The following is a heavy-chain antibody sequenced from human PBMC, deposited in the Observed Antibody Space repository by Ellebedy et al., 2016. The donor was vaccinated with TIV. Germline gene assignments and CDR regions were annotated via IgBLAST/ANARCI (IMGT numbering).Heavy chain of an antibody. V-gene: IGHV3-7*01. D-gene: IGHD1-7*01. CDR1: GFSFNSFW. Sequence: PGGSLRLSCAASGFSFNSFWMDWVRQAPGKGLEWVATIRKDGSERYYVDSVKGRFTISRDNAQKSLYLQMNSLRAEDTAVYYCANLWKYGYWGQGILVTVSS. CDR3: ANLWKYGY. J-gene: IGHJ4*02. CDR2: IRKDGSER.